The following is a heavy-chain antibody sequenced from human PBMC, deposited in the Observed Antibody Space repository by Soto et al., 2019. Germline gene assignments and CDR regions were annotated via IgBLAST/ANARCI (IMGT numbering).Heavy chain of an antibody. D-gene: IGHD5-18*01. V-gene: IGHV3-30-3*01. CDR3: ARDPPTARYSYGYYFDY. J-gene: IGHJ4*02. Sequence: GGSLRLSCAASGFTFSSYAMHWVRQAPGKGLEWVAVISYDGSNKYYEDSVKGRFTISRDNSKNTLYLQMNSLRAEDTAVYYCARDPPTARYSYGYYFDYWGQGTLVTVSS. CDR1: GFTFSSYA. CDR2: ISYDGSNK.